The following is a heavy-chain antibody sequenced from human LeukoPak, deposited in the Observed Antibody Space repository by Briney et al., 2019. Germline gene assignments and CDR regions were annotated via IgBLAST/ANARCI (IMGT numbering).Heavy chain of an antibody. V-gene: IGHV1-8*02. CDR2: MNPNSGNT. CDR1: GGTFSSYD. Sequence: ASVKVSCKASGGTFSSYDINWVRQATGQGLEWMGWMNPNSGNTGYAQKFQGRVTMTRNTSISTVYMELSSLRSEDTAVYYCARGLRRRGSYYFDYWGQGTLVTVSS. J-gene: IGHJ4*02. D-gene: IGHD3-10*01. CDR3: ARGLRRRGSYYFDY.